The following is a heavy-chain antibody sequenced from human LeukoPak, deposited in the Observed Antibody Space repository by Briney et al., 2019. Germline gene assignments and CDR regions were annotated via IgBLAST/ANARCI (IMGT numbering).Heavy chain of an antibody. J-gene: IGHJ1*01. D-gene: IGHD6-13*01. CDR1: GYSISSGYY. CDR2: IYHSGST. CDR3: ASYILTSIAAAGPPLAEYFQL. Sequence: SETLSLTCSVSGYSISSGYYWGWIRQPPGKVLEWIGSIYHSGSTYYNPSLKSRVTISVDTSKNQFSMKLSSVTAADTAVYYCASYILTSIAAAGPPLAEYFQLWGQGTLVTVSS. V-gene: IGHV4-38-2*02.